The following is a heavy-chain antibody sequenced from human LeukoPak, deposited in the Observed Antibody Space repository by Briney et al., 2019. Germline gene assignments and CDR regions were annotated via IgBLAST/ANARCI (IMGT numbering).Heavy chain of an antibody. J-gene: IGHJ6*02. CDR3: ARAESYYYGMDV. V-gene: IGHV1-69*01. CDR2: IIPIFGTA. Sequence: ASVKVSCKASGGTFSSYAISWVRQAPGQGLEWMGGIIPIFGTANYAQKFQGRVTITADESTSTAYMELSSLRSEDTAVYYCARAESYYYGMDVWGQGTTVTVSS. CDR1: GGTFSSYA.